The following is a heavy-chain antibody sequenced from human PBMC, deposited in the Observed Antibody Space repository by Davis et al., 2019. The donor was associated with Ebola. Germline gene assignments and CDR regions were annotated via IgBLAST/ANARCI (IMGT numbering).Heavy chain of an antibody. CDR3: AREAGGLLWFGDPYYYYGMDV. J-gene: IGHJ6*04. CDR2: INPNSGGT. V-gene: IGHV1-2*06. D-gene: IGHD3-10*01. Sequence: ASVKVSCKASGYTFTGYYMHWVRQAPGQGLEWMGRINPNSGGTNYAQKFQGRVTMTRDTSISTAYMELSRLRSDDTAVYYCAREAGGLLWFGDPYYYYGMDVWGKGTTVTVSS. CDR1: GYTFTGYY.